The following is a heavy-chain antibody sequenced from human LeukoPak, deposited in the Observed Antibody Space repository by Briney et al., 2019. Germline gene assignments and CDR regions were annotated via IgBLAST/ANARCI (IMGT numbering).Heavy chain of an antibody. CDR2: ISHDGSNK. J-gene: IGHJ4*02. Sequence: XLRLSCTASGFTFSNYGMHWVRQAPGKGLEWVAVISHDGSNKYYADSVKGRFTISRDNSKNTLYLQMNSLRAEDTAVYYCAKTAEYDFWSGYDYWGQGTLVTVSS. CDR3: AKTAEYDFWSGYDY. CDR1: GFTFSNYG. V-gene: IGHV3-30*18. D-gene: IGHD3-3*01.